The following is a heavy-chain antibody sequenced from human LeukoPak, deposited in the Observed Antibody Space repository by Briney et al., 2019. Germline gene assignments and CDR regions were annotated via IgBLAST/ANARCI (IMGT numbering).Heavy chain of an antibody. CDR2: IYYSGST. Sequence: PSETLSLICAVYGRSFSGYYWSWIRQHPGKGLEWLGYIYYSGSTYYNPSLKSRVTISVDTSKNQFSLKLSSVTAADTAVYYCARARFWAMGAFDIWGQGTMVTVSS. CDR1: GRSFSGYY. J-gene: IGHJ3*02. D-gene: IGHD5-18*01. V-gene: IGHV4-31*11. CDR3: ARARFWAMGAFDI.